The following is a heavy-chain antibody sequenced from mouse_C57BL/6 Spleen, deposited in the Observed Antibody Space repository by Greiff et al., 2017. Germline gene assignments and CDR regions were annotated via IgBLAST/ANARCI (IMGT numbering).Heavy chain of an antibody. Sequence: VHVKQSGAELVRPGASVKLSCTASGFNIKDYYMHWVKQRPEQGLEWIGRIDPEDGDTEYAPKFQGKATMTADTSSNTAYLQLSSLTSEDTAVYYCTTVYYDTPYWGQGTLVTVSA. V-gene: IGHV14-1*01. D-gene: IGHD2-4*01. CDR1: GFNIKDYY. J-gene: IGHJ3*01. CDR2: IDPEDGDT. CDR3: TTVYYDTPY.